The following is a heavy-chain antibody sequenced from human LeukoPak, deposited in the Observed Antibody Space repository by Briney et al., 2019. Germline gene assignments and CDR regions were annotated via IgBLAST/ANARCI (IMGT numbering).Heavy chain of an antibody. V-gene: IGHV4-34*01. CDR3: ARGRRSSWDPYYYYYMDV. Sequence: SETLSLTCAVYGGSFSGYYWSWIRQPPGKGLEWIGEINHSGSTNYNPSLKSRVTISVDTSKNQFSLKLSSVTAADTAVYYCARGRRSSWDPYYYYYMDVWGKGTTVTVSS. CDR2: INHSGST. J-gene: IGHJ6*03. D-gene: IGHD6-13*01. CDR1: GGSFSGYY.